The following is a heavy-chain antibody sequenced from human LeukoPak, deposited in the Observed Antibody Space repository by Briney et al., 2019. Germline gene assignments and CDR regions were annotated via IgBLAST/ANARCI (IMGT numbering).Heavy chain of an antibody. J-gene: IGHJ4*02. Sequence: PSETLSLTCTVSGGSISSGSYYWSWIRQPAGTGLEWIGRIYTSGSTNHNPSLKSRVTISVDTSKNRFSLKLSSVTAADTAVYYCARWYYDFWSGLTYFDYWGQGTLVTVSS. CDR1: GGSISSGSYY. CDR2: IYTSGST. D-gene: IGHD3-3*01. CDR3: ARWYYDFWSGLTYFDY. V-gene: IGHV4-61*02.